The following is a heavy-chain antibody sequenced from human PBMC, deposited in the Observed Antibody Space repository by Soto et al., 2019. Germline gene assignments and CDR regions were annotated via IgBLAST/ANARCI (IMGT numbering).Heavy chain of an antibody. V-gene: IGHV1-46*03. CDR1: GYTFISYY. Sequence: ASVKVSCKASGYTFISYYMHWVRQAPGQGLEWMGIINPSGGSTSYAQKFQGRVTMTRDTSTSTVYMELSSLRSEDTAVYYCAREPSVRDIVADAFDIWGQGTMVTVS. D-gene: IGHD5-12*01. CDR3: AREPSVRDIVADAFDI. J-gene: IGHJ3*02. CDR2: INPSGGST.